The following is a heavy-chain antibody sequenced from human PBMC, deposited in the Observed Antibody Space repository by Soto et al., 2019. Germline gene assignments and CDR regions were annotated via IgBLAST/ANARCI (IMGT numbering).Heavy chain of an antibody. V-gene: IGHV3-74*01. CDR2: INPDGSAT. CDR3: GRGGSDSPMAPGY. Sequence: GGTLRLSCASCGFSVSSYWMHWVRQAPGKGLVWVSRINPDGSATNYADSVKGRFTISRDNAKNTLYLQMKSLRAEDTAVFYCGRGGSDSPMAPGYWGQGTLVTVSS. CDR1: GFSVSSYW. J-gene: IGHJ4*02. D-gene: IGHD5-18*01.